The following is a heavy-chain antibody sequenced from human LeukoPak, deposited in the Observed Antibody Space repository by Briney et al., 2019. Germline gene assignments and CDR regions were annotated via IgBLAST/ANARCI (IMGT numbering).Heavy chain of an antibody. CDR3: ARVSESDAFDI. Sequence: GRSLRLSCAASGFTFSSYDMHWVRQATGKGLEWVSAIGTAGDTYYPGSVKGRFTISRENAKNSLYLQMNSLRAGDTAVYYCARVSESDAFDIWGQGTMVTVSS. CDR2: IGTAGDT. CDR1: GFTFSSYD. J-gene: IGHJ3*02. V-gene: IGHV3-13*01.